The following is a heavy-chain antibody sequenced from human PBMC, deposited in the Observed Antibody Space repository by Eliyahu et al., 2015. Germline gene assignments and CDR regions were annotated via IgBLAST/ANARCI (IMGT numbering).Heavy chain of an antibody. CDR3: TSVETARTEVGDS. D-gene: IGHD5-24*01. CDR1: GFXFXDSA. V-gene: IGHV3-73*02. J-gene: IGHJ4*02. Sequence: EVQLVESGGGLVQPGGSLKLSCAASGFXFXDSAMPWVRQASGKGLEWVGRIRTKANNYATTYAASVTGRFTISRDDSKNTAYLQMNSLKSEDTAVYYCTSVETARTEVGDSWGQGTLVIVSS. CDR2: IRTKANNYAT.